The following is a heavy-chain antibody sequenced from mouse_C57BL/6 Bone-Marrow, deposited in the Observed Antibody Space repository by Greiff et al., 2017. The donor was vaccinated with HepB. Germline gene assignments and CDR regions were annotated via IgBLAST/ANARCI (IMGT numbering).Heavy chain of an antibody. V-gene: IGHV1-59*01. CDR3: ARYDGYPVY. D-gene: IGHD2-3*01. Sequence: QVQLKQPGAELVRPGTSVKLSCKASGYTFTSYWMHWVKQRPGQGLEWIGVIDPSDSYTNYNQKFKGKATLTVDTSSSTAYMQLSSLTSEDSAVYYCARYDGYPVYWGQGTTLTVSS. CDR1: GYTFTSYW. J-gene: IGHJ2*01. CDR2: IDPSDSYT.